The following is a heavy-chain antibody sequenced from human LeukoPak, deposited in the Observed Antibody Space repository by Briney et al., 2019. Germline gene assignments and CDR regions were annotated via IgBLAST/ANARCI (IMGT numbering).Heavy chain of an antibody. V-gene: IGHV3-53*01. D-gene: IGHD3-3*01. Sequence: GGSLRLSCAASGFTFSSYRMHWVRQAPGKGLEWVSVIYAGGSTYYADSVKGRFTISRDNSKNTLYLQMNSLRAEDTAVYYCARDWSHRCFDYWGQGTLVTVSS. CDR1: GFTFSSYR. J-gene: IGHJ4*02. CDR3: ARDWSHRCFDY. CDR2: IYAGGST.